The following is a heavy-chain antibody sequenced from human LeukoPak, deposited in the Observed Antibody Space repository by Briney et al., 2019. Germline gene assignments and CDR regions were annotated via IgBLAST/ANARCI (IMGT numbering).Heavy chain of an antibody. J-gene: IGHJ4*02. CDR2: VSAGHHA. Sequence: GGSLRLSCTASGLTLGGHDMHWVRQTTGDGLEWVAAVSAGHHAFYAGSVKGRFTVSREDAKNSLFLQMNSLRAGDTAIYYCVREARGYHYTYFDYWGQGSLVTVSS. CDR3: VREARGYHYTYFDY. D-gene: IGHD5-18*01. CDR1: GLTLGGHD. V-gene: IGHV3-13*01.